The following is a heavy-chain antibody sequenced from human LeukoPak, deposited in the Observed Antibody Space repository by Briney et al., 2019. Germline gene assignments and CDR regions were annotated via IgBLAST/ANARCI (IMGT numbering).Heavy chain of an antibody. CDR2: IHYSGST. J-gene: IGHJ4*02. CDR1: GGSISSGKYY. D-gene: IGHD4-11*01. V-gene: IGHV4-31*03. CDR3: ASGYSDYIYYFDY. Sequence: SQTLSLTCTVSGGSISSGKYYWNCIRQHPGKGLEWIGYIHYSGSTYYNPSLKSRVTISVDTSENQFSLKLSSVTAADTAIYYCASGYSDYIYYFDYWGPGILVTVSS.